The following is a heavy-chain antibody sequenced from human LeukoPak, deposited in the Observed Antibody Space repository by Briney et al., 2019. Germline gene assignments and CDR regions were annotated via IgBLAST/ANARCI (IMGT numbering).Heavy chain of an antibody. D-gene: IGHD7-27*01. V-gene: IGHV3-21*01. CDR3: ARVWVNWFDP. CDR2: ISSSSSYI. CDR1: GFTFSSYS. J-gene: IGHJ5*02. Sequence: GGSLRLSCAASGFTFSSYSMNWVRQAPGKGLEWVSSISSSSSYIYYADSVKGRFTISRDNAKNSLYLQMNSLGAEDTAAYYCARVWVNWFDPWGQGTLVTVSS.